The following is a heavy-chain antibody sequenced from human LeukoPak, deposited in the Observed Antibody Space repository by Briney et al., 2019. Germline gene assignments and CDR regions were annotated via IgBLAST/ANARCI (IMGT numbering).Heavy chain of an antibody. J-gene: IGHJ3*02. V-gene: IGHV1-18*01. CDR3: ARDRGIAVAGTDAFDI. CDR1: GYTFTSYG. Sequence: ASVKVSCKASGYTFTSYGISWVRQAPGQGLEWMGWISAYNGNTNYAQKLQGRVTMTTDTSTSTAYMELRSLRSDDTAVCYCARDRGIAVAGTDAFDIWGQGTMVTVSS. D-gene: IGHD6-19*01. CDR2: ISAYNGNT.